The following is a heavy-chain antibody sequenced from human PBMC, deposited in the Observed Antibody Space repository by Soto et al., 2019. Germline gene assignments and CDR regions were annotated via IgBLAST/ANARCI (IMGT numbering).Heavy chain of an antibody. CDR1: GYSFTSYW. CDR2: IYPGDSDT. V-gene: IGHV5-51*01. D-gene: IGHD2-15*01. J-gene: IGHJ4*02. CDR3: ARLVGYCSGGSCYSQYYFDY. Sequence: GESLKISCKGSGYSFTSYWIGWVRQMPGKGLEWMGIIYPGDSDTRYSPSFQGQVTISADKSISTAYLQWSSLKASDTAMYYCARLVGYCSGGSCYSQYYFDYWGQGTLVTVSS.